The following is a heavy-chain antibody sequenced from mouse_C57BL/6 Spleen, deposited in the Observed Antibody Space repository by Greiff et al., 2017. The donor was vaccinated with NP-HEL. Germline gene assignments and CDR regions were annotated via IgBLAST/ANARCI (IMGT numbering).Heavy chain of an antibody. CDR3: ARRGLDHWYFDV. CDR2: IDPSDSYT. CDR1: GYTFTSYW. V-gene: IGHV1-59*01. Sequence: VQLQQPGAELVRPGTSVKLSCKASGYTFTSYWMHWVKQRPGQGLEWIGVIDPSDSYTNYNQKFKGKATLTVDTSSSTAYMQLSSLTSEDSAVYYCARRGLDHWYFDVWGTGTTVTVSS. D-gene: IGHD3-3*01. J-gene: IGHJ1*03.